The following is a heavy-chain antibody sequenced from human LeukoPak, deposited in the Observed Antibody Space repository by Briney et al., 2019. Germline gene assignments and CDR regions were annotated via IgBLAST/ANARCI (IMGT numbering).Heavy chain of an antibody. CDR1: GYTVTGYY. CDR3: ARDTHSSYYSMDV. D-gene: IGHD6-6*01. CDR2: INPNIGGT. V-gene: IGHV1-2*02. Sequence: ASVKVCCKASGYTVTGYYVHWVRQAAGQRRGWMGGINPNIGGTNSAQKFQGRVTMTRDTSISTAYMELSRLRSDDTAVYYCARDTHSSYYSMDVWGKGTPVTVSS. J-gene: IGHJ6*03.